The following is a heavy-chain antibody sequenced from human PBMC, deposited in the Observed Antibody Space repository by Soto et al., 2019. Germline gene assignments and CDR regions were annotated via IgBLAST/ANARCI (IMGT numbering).Heavy chain of an antibody. J-gene: IGHJ4*02. D-gene: IGHD6-19*01. Sequence: GASVKVSCKASGYTFTSYGISWVRQAPGQGLEWMGWISAYNGNTNYAQKLQGRVTMTTDTSTSTAYMELRSLRSDDTAVYYCARASPGIAVAGTIYWGQGTLVTVYS. CDR3: ARASPGIAVAGTIY. CDR2: ISAYNGNT. V-gene: IGHV1-18*01. CDR1: GYTFTSYG.